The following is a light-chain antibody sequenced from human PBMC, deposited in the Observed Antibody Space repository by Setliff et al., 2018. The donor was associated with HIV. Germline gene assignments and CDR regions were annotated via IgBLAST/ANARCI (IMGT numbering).Light chain of an antibody. CDR3: SSYTSSSKRYVL. CDR1: SSDVGGYKY. Sequence: QSALTQPASVSGSPGQSITISCTGTSSDVGGYKYVSWYQQHPGKAPKLMIYDVSNRPSGVSNRFSGSKSGNTASLTISGLQAEDEADYYCSSYTSSSKRYVLFGGGTKVTVL. CDR2: DVS. J-gene: IGLJ2*01. V-gene: IGLV2-14*03.